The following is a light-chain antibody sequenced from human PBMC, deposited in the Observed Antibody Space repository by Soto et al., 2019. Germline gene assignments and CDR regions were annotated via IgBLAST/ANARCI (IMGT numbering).Light chain of an antibody. J-gene: IGKJ4*01. CDR1: QSVSSY. Sequence: EIVLTQSPATLSLSPGERATLSCRASQSVSSYLAWSQQKPGQAPRLLIYDASTRTTGIPARFSGSGSGTDFTLSISSLEPEESEVYYCQQRSNWPRAFLTFGGGTKVEIK. CDR2: DAS. CDR3: QQRSNWPRAFLT. V-gene: IGKV3-11*01.